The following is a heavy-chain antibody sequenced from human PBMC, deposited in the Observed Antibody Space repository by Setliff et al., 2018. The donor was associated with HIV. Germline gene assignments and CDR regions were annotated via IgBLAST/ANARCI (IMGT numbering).Heavy chain of an antibody. J-gene: IGHJ5*02. D-gene: IGHD2-15*01. Sequence: LSLSCVASGFTFDDYAMHWVRQAPGKGPEWVSGINWNSTTTYADSVEGRFTISRDNAKNTLYLQMNSLRGEDTAVYFCARAIRDGNSLINWFDPWGQGTLVTVSS. CDR3: ARAIRDGNSLINWFDP. CDR2: INWNSTT. CDR1: GFTFDDYA. V-gene: IGHV3-9*01.